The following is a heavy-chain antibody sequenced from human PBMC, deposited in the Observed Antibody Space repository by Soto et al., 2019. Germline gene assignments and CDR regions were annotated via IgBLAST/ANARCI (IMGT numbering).Heavy chain of an antibody. Sequence: PGGSLRLFCEASGFTLRHYAMTWVRQAPGKGLEWVSLISANDVGTYYAESVKTRFTISTDQSRNTVYLQMDSLRADDTAIYYCAKAKNGYIWDNRPPFDYWGQGTLVTVSS. J-gene: IGHJ4*02. CDR2: ISANDVGT. D-gene: IGHD3-16*02. CDR3: AKAKNGYIWDNRPPFDY. V-gene: IGHV3-23*01. CDR1: GFTLRHYA.